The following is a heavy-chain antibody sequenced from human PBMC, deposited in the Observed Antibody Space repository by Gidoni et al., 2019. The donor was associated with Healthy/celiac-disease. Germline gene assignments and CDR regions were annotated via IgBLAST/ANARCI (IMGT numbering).Heavy chain of an antibody. CDR1: GFPSSSYG. J-gene: IGHJ4*02. CDR3: ARDSAEYYYDSSGYPPGYFDY. D-gene: IGHD3-22*01. CDR2: IWYDGSNK. V-gene: IGHV3-33*01. Sequence: QVQLVESGGGVVQPGRSLRLSCSASGFPSSSYGIHWFRQAPGKGLEWVEVIWYDGSNKYYADSVEGRFTISRDNSKNTLYLQMNSLRAEDTAVYYCARDSAEYYYDSSGYPPGYFDYWGQGTLVTVSS.